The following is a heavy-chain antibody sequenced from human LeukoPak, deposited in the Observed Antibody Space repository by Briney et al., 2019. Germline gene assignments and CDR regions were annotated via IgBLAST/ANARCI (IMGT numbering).Heavy chain of an antibody. D-gene: IGHD6-13*01. Sequence: ASVKVSCKASGYTFTSYYMHWVRQAPGQGLEWMGIINPSGGSTSYAQKFQGRVTMTRDTSTSTVYMELSSLRSEDTAVYYCARDQQRIAAAGLFDYWGQGTLVTVSP. CDR3: ARDQQRIAAAGLFDY. CDR2: INPSGGST. CDR1: GYTFTSYY. V-gene: IGHV1-46*01. J-gene: IGHJ4*02.